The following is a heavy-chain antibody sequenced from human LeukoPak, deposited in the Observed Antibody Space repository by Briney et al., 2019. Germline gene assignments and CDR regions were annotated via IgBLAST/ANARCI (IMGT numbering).Heavy chain of an antibody. D-gene: IGHD3-3*01. CDR2: IYYTGSA. V-gene: IGHV4-39*07. CDR3: ARVEVDFWSGYYPAARYYYMDV. J-gene: IGHJ6*03. Sequence: PSETLSLTCTVSGDSISNNNYYWGWIRQPPGKGLEWIGGIYYTGSAYYSPSLKSRVTISVDTSKNQFSLKLSSVTAADTAVYYCARVEVDFWSGYYPAARYYYMDVWGKGTTVTVSS. CDR1: GDSISNNNYY.